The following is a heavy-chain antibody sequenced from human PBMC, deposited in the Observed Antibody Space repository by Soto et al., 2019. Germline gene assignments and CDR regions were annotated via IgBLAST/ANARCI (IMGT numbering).Heavy chain of an antibody. CDR1: GDTFSSYA. V-gene: IGHV1-69*12. J-gene: IGHJ4*02. Sequence: QVQLVQSGAEVKKPGSSVKVSCKASGDTFSSYAINWVRQARGQGLEWMGGIIPIFGTANYAQKFQGRVMITADESTSTAYMELSSLRSEDTAVYYCARLTGIPYYFDYWGQGTLVTVSS. CDR2: IIPIFGTA. D-gene: IGHD7-27*01. CDR3: ARLTGIPYYFDY.